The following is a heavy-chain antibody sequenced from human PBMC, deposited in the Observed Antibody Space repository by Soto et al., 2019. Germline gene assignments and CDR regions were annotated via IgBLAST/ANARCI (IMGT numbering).Heavy chain of an antibody. CDR1: GFTFSGSA. D-gene: IGHD1-26*01. CDR3: ARSIVGATTDFDY. Sequence: EVQLVESGGGLVQPGGSLKLSCAASGFTFSGSAMHWVRQASGKGLEWVGRIRSKANSYATAYAASVKGRFTISRDDSKNTAYLQMNSLKTEDTAVYYCARSIVGATTDFDYWGQGTLVTVSS. CDR2: IRSKANSYAT. V-gene: IGHV3-73*02. J-gene: IGHJ4*02.